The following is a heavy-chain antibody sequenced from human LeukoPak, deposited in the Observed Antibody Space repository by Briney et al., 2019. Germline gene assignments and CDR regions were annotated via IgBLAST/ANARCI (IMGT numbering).Heavy chain of an antibody. D-gene: IGHD2-2*01. CDR2: ISGSGGST. CDR1: GFTFSSYA. CDR3: AKDNCSSTSCYSN. J-gene: IGHJ4*02. V-gene: IGHV3-23*01. Sequence: PGGSLRLSCAASGFTFSSYAMSWVRQAPGKGLAWVSAISGSGGSTYYADSVKGRFTISRDNSKNTLYLQMNSLRAEDTAVYYCAKDNCSSTSCYSNWGQGTLVTVSS.